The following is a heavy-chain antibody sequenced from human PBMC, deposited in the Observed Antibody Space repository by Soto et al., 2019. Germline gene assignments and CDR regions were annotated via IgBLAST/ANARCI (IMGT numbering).Heavy chain of an antibody. CDR3: ARAGCSGGSCYPGY. CDR1: GFTVSRNY. J-gene: IGHJ4*02. CDR2: IYSGGST. V-gene: IGHV3-53*01. D-gene: IGHD2-15*01. Sequence: EVQLVESGGGLIQPGGSLRLSCAASGFTVSRNYMSWVRQAPGKGLEWVSVIYSGGSTYYADSVKGRFTISRDNSKNTLYLQMNSLRAEDTAVYYCARAGCSGGSCYPGYWGQGTLVTVSS.